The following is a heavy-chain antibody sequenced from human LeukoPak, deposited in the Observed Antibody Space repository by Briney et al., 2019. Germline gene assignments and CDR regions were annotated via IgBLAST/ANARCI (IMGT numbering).Heavy chain of an antibody. V-gene: IGHV5-51*01. CDR2: IYPGDSDT. CDR1: GYSFTSYW. Sequence: GESLKISCKGSGYSFTSYWIGLGRPMPGKGLEWMGIIYPGDSDTRYSPSFQGQVTISADKSISPAYLQRSSLKASDTAMYYGARGSHGPEPYYYYYYGMDVWGQGTTVTVSS. J-gene: IGHJ6*02. D-gene: IGHD1-14*01. CDR3: ARGSHGPEPYYYYYYGMDV.